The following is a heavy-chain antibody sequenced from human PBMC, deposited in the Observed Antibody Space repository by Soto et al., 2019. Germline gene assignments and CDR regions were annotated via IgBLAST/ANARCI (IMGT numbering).Heavy chain of an antibody. D-gene: IGHD6-13*01. CDR3: TRGTGMSHSWYADS. J-gene: IGHJ5*02. V-gene: IGHV1-69*01. CDR1: GGIFNTYA. CDR2: IIPIFGTA. Sequence: QVQLVKSGAEVKRPGSSVKVSCTASGGIFNTYALSWVRQAPGQGLEWMGGIIPIFGTANYAQKFQGSVTITADESTNTTYMELSSLRSDDTAVYYCTRGTGMSHSWYADSWGQGTRVTVSS.